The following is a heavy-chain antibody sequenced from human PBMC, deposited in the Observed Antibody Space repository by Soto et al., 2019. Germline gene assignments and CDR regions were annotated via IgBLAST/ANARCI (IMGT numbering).Heavy chain of an antibody. Sequence: GGSLRLSCAASGFTFSSYEMNWVRQAPGKGLEWVSYISSSGSTIYYADSVKGRFTTSKDNAKNSLYLQMNSLRDEYTAVYYCARAERIRNYYYGMDVWGQGTTVTVSS. CDR1: GFTFSSYE. V-gene: IGHV3-48*03. D-gene: IGHD1-1*01. J-gene: IGHJ6*02. CDR3: ARAERIRNYYYGMDV. CDR2: ISSSGSTI.